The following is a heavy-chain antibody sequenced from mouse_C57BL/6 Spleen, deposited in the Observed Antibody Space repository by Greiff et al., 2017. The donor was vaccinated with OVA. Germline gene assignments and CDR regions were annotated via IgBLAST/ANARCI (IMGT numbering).Heavy chain of an antibody. D-gene: IGHD2-3*01. V-gene: IGHV14-4*01. CDR2: IDPENGDT. Sequence: VQLQQSGAELVRPGASVKLSCTASGFNIKDDYMHWVKQRPEQGLEWIGWIDPENGDTEYASKFQGKATITADTSSNTAYLQLSILTSEDTAVYYCTTYDPGVYWGQGTLVTVSA. CDR1: GFNIKDDY. CDR3: TTYDPGVY. J-gene: IGHJ3*01.